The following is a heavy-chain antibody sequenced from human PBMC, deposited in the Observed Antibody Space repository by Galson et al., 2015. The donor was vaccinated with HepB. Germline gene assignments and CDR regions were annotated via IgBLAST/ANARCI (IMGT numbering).Heavy chain of an antibody. V-gene: IGHV3-21*01. CDR3: ARDGPLVGATPGDY. CDR2: ISSSSSYI. Sequence: SLRLSCAASGFTFSSYSMNWVRQAPGKGLEWVSSISSSSSYIYYADSVKGRFTISRDNAKNSLYLQMNSLRAEDTAVYYCARDGPLVGATPGDYWGQVTLVTVSS. D-gene: IGHD1-26*01. CDR1: GFTFSSYS. J-gene: IGHJ4*02.